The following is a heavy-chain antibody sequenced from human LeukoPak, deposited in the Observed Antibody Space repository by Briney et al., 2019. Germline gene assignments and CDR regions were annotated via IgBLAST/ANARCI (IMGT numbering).Heavy chain of an antibody. CDR3: ARGPGGAIW. D-gene: IGHD4-17*01. V-gene: IGHV4-34*01. CDR2: INHSGST. CDR1: GGSFSGYY. J-gene: IGHJ4*02. Sequence: SETLSLTCAVYGGSFSGYYWSWIRQPPGKGLEWIGEINHSGSTNYNPSLKSRVTISVDTSKNQFSLKLSPVTAADTAVCYCARGPGGAIWWGQGTLVTVSS.